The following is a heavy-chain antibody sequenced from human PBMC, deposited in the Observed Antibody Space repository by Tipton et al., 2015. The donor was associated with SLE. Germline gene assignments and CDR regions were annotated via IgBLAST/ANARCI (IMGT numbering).Heavy chain of an antibody. CDR3: AKDAAWDTVVFPHALGPFDI. CDR2: ISGYGGTI. D-gene: IGHD2-2*01. Sequence: SLRLSCAASGLTFSTYAMSWVRRAPGKGLEWVSTISGYGGTIHYADSVKGRFTISTDNSKSALYLQMTSLRVEDTAVYYCAKDAAWDTVVFPHALGPFDIWGQGTMVTVSS. V-gene: IGHV3-23*01. J-gene: IGHJ3*02. CDR1: GLTFSTYA.